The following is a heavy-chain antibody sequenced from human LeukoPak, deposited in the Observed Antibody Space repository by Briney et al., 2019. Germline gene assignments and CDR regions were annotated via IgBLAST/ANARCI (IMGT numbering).Heavy chain of an antibody. CDR1: GFTFSTYA. D-gene: IGHD5-18*01. J-gene: IGHJ3*02. CDR2: ISYDGSSK. Sequence: PGESLRLSCAASGFTFSTYAMHWVRQAPGKGLEWVAVISYDGSSKYYADSVKGRFTISRDNSKNTLYLQMNSLRAEGTAVYYCARARSSYGYGDAFDIWGQGTMVTVSS. V-gene: IGHV3-30*04. CDR3: ARARSSYGYGDAFDI.